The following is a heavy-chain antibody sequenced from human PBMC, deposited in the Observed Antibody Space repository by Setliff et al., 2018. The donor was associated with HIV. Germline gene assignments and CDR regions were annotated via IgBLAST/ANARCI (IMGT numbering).Heavy chain of an antibody. D-gene: IGHD6-13*01. CDR2: ITHTRAT. J-gene: IGHJ5*02. Sequence: SETLSLTCAVYGGALSGYYWSWIRQPPGKGLEWIGDITHTRATNYNPSLQSRVTMSVDTSKNQFSLKLNSVTAADTAVYYCVRGGDSSSWYWGRWFDPWGQGTLVTVSS. CDR3: VRGGDSSSWYWGRWFDP. CDR1: GGALSGYY. V-gene: IGHV4-34*01.